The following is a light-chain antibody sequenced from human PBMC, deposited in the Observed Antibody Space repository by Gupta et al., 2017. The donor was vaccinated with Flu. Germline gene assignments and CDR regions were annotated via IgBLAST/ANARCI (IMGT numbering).Light chain of an antibody. CDR3: TSYTSSTTLV. J-gene: IGLJ3*02. Sequence: QSALTQPASVSGSPGQSITISCTGNSSDVGGYNYVSWYQQYPGKAPKLMIYEVNNRPSGVSHRFSGSKSGNTASLIISGLQPEDEADYYCTSYTSSTTLVFGGGTKLTVV. CDR1: SSDVGGYNY. CDR2: EVN. V-gene: IGLV2-14*01.